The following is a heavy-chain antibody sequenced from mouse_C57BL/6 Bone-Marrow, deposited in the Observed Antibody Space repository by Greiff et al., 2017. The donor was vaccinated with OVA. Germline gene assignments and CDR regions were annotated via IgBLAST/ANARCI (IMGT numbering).Heavy chain of an antibody. V-gene: IGHV5-9-1*02. J-gene: IGHJ1*03. Sequence: DVQLVESGEGLVKPGGSLKLSCAASGFTFSSYAMSWVRQTPEKRLEWVAYISSGGDYIYYADTVKGRFTISRDNARNTLYLQMSSLKSEDTAMYYCTRDGGLLRRYFDVWGTGTTVTVSS. CDR1: GFTFSSYA. D-gene: IGHD1-2*01. CDR3: TRDGGLLRRYFDV. CDR2: ISSGGDYI.